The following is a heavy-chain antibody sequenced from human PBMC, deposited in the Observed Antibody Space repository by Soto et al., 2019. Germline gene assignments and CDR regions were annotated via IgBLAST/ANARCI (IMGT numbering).Heavy chain of an antibody. V-gene: IGHV4-30-2*06. CDR3: ARARYYDWCFDI. Sequence: TLSVPCTVSCGSINCAGHSWGWVRQSPGKVLEWRGYIYHSGSSYYNPSLQSRVTISVDRSKAQFYLTLTSVTAADTAVYFCARARYYDWCFDIWGLGTPVTVSS. CDR2: IYHSGSS. J-gene: IGHJ4*02. D-gene: IGHD3-9*01. CDR1: CGSINCAGHS.